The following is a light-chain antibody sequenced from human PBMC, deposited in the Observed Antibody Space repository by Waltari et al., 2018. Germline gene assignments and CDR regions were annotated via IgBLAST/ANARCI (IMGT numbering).Light chain of an antibody. CDR2: WAA. J-gene: IGKJ4*01. Sequence: DFVMTQSPDSLAVSLGERATINCKSSQTILYSPTNRNYLAWYQQRPGQPPKWLIYWAAVRASGVPDRFSGSGSGTDFTLTISSLQPEDVAVYYCQQYITTLTFGGGTKVEIK. V-gene: IGKV4-1*01. CDR1: QTILYSPTNRNY. CDR3: QQYITTLT.